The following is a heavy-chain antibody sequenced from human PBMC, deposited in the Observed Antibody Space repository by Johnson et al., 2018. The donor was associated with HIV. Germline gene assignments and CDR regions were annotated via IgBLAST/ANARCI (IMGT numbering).Heavy chain of an antibody. Sequence: VQLVESGGGVVQPGGSLRLSCAASGFTFSSYGMHWVRQAPEKGLEWVGRIGSKPYSSATAYAASVTGRFTISRDDSKNMTYLQMNSLKTEDTAVYYCTRTDDAYHYDTFGYIDAFDIWGQGTMVTVSS. D-gene: IGHD3-22*01. CDR3: TRTDDAYHYDTFGYIDAFDI. J-gene: IGHJ3*02. CDR1: GFTFSSYG. CDR2: IGSKPYSSAT. V-gene: IGHV3-73*01.